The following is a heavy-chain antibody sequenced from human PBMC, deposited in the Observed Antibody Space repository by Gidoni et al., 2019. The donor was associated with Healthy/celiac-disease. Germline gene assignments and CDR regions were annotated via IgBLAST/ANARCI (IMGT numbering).Heavy chain of an antibody. Sequence: EVQLAESGVGLAQSGGSLRLSCTASGFHLSSYRMSWVRQAPGRGLEWVANIKQDGSEKYYVDSVKGRFTISRDNAKNSLYLQMNSLRAEDTAVYYCARDAGSSVYYFVYVDYWGQGTLVTVSS. D-gene: IGHD3-22*01. J-gene: IGHJ4*02. CDR3: ARDAGSSVYYFVYVDY. CDR1: GFHLSSYR. CDR2: IKQDGSEK. V-gene: IGHV3-7*01.